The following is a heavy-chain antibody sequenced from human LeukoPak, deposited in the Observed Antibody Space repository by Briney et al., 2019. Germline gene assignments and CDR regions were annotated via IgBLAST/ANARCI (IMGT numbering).Heavy chain of an antibody. CDR1: GYTFTGYY. Sequence: ASVKVSCKASGYTFTGYYIHWVRQAPGQRLEWMGWINPNSGDTNYAQQFQGRVTMTGDTSINTAYMELSRLTSDDTAVYYCARGPSYYYYMDVWGKGTTVIISS. CDR3: ARGPSYYYYMDV. CDR2: INPNSGDT. D-gene: IGHD3-16*01. J-gene: IGHJ6*03. V-gene: IGHV1-2*02.